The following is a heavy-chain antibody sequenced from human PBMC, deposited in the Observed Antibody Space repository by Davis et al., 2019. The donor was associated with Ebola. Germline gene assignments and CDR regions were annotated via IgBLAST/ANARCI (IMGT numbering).Heavy chain of an antibody. CDR2: IKSKTDGGTT. CDR3: AYSSGWYD. Sequence: GESLKISCAASGFTFSNAWMNWVRQAPGKGLEWVGRIKSKTDGGTTDYAAPVKGGFTISRDDSKNTLYLQMNSLKTEDTAVYYCAYSSGWYDWGQGTLVTVSS. J-gene: IGHJ4*02. V-gene: IGHV3-15*07. D-gene: IGHD6-19*01. CDR1: GFTFSNAW.